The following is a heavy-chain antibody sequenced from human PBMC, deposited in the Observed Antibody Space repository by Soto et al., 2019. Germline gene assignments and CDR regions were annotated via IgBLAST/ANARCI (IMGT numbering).Heavy chain of an antibody. Sequence: LRLSCAASGFTFSSYSMSWVRQAPGKGLEWVSAISGSGGSTYYADSVKGRFTISRDNSKNTLYLQMNSLRAEDTAVYYCAKIRRAKYQLLYLCNWFDPWGQGTLVTVSS. J-gene: IGHJ5*02. CDR1: GFTFSSYS. CDR2: ISGSGGST. V-gene: IGHV3-23*01. CDR3: AKIRRAKYQLLYLCNWFDP. D-gene: IGHD2-2*02.